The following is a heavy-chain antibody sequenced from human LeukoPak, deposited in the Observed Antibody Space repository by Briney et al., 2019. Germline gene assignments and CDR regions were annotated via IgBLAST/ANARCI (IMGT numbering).Heavy chain of an antibody. Sequence: GGSLRLSCAASGFPFRDYYMSWVRQAPGKGLEWLSYISSSDTYTYYADSVRGRFSISRDNAKNSLYLQMNSLRAEDTAVYYCARDVSWGQGTLVTVSS. CDR3: ARDVS. CDR2: ISSSDTYT. J-gene: IGHJ4*02. CDR1: GFPFRDYY. V-gene: IGHV3-11*06.